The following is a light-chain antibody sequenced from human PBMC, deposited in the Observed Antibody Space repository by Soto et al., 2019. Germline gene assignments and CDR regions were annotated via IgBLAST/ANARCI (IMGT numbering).Light chain of an antibody. CDR3: ATWDDSLNLLYV. CDR2: DVA. CDR1: SSDVGGSNF. V-gene: IGLV2-14*03. Sequence: QSALTQPASVSDSPGQSITISCTGTSSDVGGSNFVSWYQQHPGKPPKLIIYDVANRPSGVSNRFSGSKSGSTASLIISRLQTEDEADYYCATWDDSLNLLYVFGTGTKVTVL. J-gene: IGLJ1*01.